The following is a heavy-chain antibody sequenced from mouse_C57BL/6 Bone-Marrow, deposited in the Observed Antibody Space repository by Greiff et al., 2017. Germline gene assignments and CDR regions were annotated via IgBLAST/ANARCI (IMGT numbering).Heavy chain of an antibody. CDR1: GYAFSSSW. V-gene: IGHV1-82*01. CDR2: IYPGDGDT. CDR3: ARVHYFDY. J-gene: IGHJ2*01. Sequence: VQLQQSGPELVKPGASVKISCKASGYAFSSSWMNWVKQRPGKGLEWIGRIYPGDGDTNYNGKFKGKATLTADKSSSTAYLQLSSLTSEDSAVYFCARVHYFDYWGQGTTLTVSS.